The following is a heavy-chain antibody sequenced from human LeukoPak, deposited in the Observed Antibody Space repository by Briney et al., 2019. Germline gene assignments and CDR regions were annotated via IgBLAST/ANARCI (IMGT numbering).Heavy chain of an antibody. Sequence: ASVKVSCKASGYTFTSYDINWVRQATGQGLEWMGWMNPNSGDTGYPQKFQGRVTMTRDTSITTVYMELSSLRSEDTAVYYCARSIVGASIFDYWGQGTLVTVSS. CDR3: ARSIVGASIFDY. V-gene: IGHV1-8*01. CDR1: GYTFTSYD. CDR2: MNPNSGDT. J-gene: IGHJ4*02. D-gene: IGHD1-26*01.